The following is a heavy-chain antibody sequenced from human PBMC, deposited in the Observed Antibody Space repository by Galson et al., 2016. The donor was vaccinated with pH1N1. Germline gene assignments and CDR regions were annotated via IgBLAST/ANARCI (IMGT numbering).Heavy chain of an antibody. CDR3: ATGSGNSWFDP. V-gene: IGHV1-18*01. J-gene: IGHJ5*02. Sequence: SVKVSCKASGYTFTTYGVTWVRQAPGQGLEWMGWISANNGNTNYAQNFQGRVTLTRDTSINTAYMELSSLTSDDTAVYYCATGSGNSWFDPWCQGTLVTTSS. CDR1: GYTFTTYG. CDR2: ISANNGNT. D-gene: IGHD3-10*01.